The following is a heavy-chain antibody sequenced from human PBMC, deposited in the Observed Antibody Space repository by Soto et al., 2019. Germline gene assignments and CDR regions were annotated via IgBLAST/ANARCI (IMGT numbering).Heavy chain of an antibody. CDR2: FNPKSGET. V-gene: IGHV1-24*01. CDR3: ATNRLHYWYFDL. J-gene: IGHJ2*01. D-gene: IGHD4-4*01. Sequence: ASVKVSCKASGYTFTSYDINWVRQATGKGLEWMGGFNPKSGETIYAQKFQGRVTMTENTSTDTAYMELSSLRSEDTAVYYCATNRLHYWYFDLWGRGTLVTVSS. CDR1: GYTFTSYD.